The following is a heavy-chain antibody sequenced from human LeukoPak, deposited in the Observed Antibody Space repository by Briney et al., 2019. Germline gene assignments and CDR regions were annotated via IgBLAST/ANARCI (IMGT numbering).Heavy chain of an antibody. D-gene: IGHD3-10*02. CDR3: AELGITMIGGV. CDR1: GFTFSSYA. J-gene: IGHJ6*04. V-gene: IGHV3-48*03. CDR2: ISSSGSTI. Sequence: GGSLRLSCAASGFTFSSYAMHWVRQAPGKGLEWVSYISSSGSTIYCADSVKGRFTISRDNAKNSLYLQMNSLRAEDTAVYYCAELGITMIGGVWGKETTVTISS.